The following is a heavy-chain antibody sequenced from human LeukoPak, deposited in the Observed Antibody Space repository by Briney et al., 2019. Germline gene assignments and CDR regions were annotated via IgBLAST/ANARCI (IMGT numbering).Heavy chain of an antibody. CDR1: GFVFGGNY. D-gene: IGHD2-21*02. CDR3: ARPTDGDSTRYGMDV. Sequence: GRSLRLSCAASGFVFGGNYMSWVRQAPGKGLEWVSVIYSGGSTYYADSVKGRFSTSRDSSTSTLFLQMDSLRVEDTAMYYCARPTDGDSTRYGMDVWGQGTTVIVSS. J-gene: IGHJ6*02. V-gene: IGHV3-53*01. CDR2: IYSGGST.